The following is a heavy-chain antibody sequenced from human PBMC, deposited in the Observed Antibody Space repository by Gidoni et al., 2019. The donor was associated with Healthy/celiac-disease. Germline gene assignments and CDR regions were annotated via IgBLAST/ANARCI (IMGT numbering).Heavy chain of an antibody. J-gene: IGHJ4*02. CDR3: AREGNSSSWYVGTFDY. Sequence: QVQLVQSGAEVKKPGASVQVSCKASGYTFTSYYMHWVRQAPGQGLEWMGIINPSGGSTSYAQKFQGRVTMTRDTSTSTVYMELSSLRSEDTAVYYCAREGNSSSWYVGTFDYWGQGTLVTVSS. CDR1: GYTFTSYY. V-gene: IGHV1-46*01. D-gene: IGHD6-13*01. CDR2: INPSGGST.